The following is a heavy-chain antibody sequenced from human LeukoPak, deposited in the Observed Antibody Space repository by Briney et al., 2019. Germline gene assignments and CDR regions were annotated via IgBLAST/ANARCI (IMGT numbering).Heavy chain of an antibody. CDR1: GFAFRNNA. V-gene: IGHV3-23*01. CDR3: ASSYGSSAYYPFDY. Sequence: GGSLRLSCVASGFAFRNNAMSWVRQAPGKGLEWVSLISDSGGSTNYADSVKGRFTLSRDNSKNTLYLQMNTLRAEDTAIYYCASSYGSSAYYPFDYWGQGTLVTVFS. J-gene: IGHJ4*02. D-gene: IGHD3-22*01. CDR2: ISDSGGST.